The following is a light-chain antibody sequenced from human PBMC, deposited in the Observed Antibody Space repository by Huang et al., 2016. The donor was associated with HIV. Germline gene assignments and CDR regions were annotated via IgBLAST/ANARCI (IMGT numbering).Light chain of an antibody. CDR1: QRVSGNY. V-gene: IGKV3-20*01. CDR3: QQYGNSPFT. CDR2: HSS. Sequence: EIVLTQSPGTLSLSPGERATLSCRASQRVSGNYLAGYQQRPGQAPILLIYHSSTRAPGIPGRFSGSGSGTDFTLTISRLEPEDFAVFYCQQYGNSPFTFGPGTKVDI. J-gene: IGKJ3*01.